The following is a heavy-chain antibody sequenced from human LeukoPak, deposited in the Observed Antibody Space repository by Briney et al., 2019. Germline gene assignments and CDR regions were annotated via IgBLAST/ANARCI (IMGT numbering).Heavy chain of an antibody. V-gene: IGHV3-23*01. Sequence: PGGSLRLSCAASGFTFSSYAMSWVRQAPGKGLEWVSAISGSGGSTYYADSVKGRFTISRDNSKNTLYLQMNSLRAEDTAVYYCARDGVDILTGYASFDYWGQGTLVTVSS. J-gene: IGHJ4*02. CDR1: GFTFSSYA. CDR3: ARDGVDILTGYASFDY. CDR2: ISGSGGST. D-gene: IGHD3-9*01.